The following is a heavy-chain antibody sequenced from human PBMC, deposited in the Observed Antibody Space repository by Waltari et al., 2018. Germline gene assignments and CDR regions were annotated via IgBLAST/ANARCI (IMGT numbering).Heavy chain of an antibody. Sequence: EVHLVESGGALVQPGGSLRLSCAASGFIFSSYAMSWVRQAPGRGLEWVSAISHSGGTTRYSDSVKGRFTISRDNSKNTLYLQINSLRAEDTALYYCAYNWNLDYWGQGTLVTVSS. CDR1: GFIFSSYA. J-gene: IGHJ4*02. D-gene: IGHD1-1*01. CDR2: ISHSGGTT. V-gene: IGHV3-23*04. CDR3: AYNWNLDY.